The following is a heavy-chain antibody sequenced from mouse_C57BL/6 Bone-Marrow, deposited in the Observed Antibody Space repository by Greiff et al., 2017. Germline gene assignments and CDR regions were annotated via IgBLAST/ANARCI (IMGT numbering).Heavy chain of an antibody. J-gene: IGHJ2*01. CDR3: ASITTGVAPNYFDY. D-gene: IGHD1-1*01. CDR1: GFSLTSYG. Sequence: VMLVESGPGLVAPSQSLSITCTVSGFSLTSYGVDWVRQSPGKGLEWLGVIWGVGSANYTSAPKSRPSISKDNSKSKVFIKMNSLQTDDTAMYYCASITTGVAPNYFDYWGQGTTLTVSS. CDR2: IWGVGSA. V-gene: IGHV2-6*01.